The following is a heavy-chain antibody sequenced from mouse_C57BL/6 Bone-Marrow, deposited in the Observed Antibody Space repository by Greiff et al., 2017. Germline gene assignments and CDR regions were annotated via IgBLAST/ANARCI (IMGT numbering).Heavy chain of an antibody. V-gene: IGHV1-55*01. CDR2: IYPGSGST. J-gene: IGHJ2*01. CDR1: GYTFTSYW. CDR3: ESLPITAVVARDY. Sequence: QVHVKQPGAELVKPGASVKMSCKASGYTFTSYWITWVKQRPGQGLEWIGDIYPGSGSTNYNEKFKSKATLTVDTSSSTAYMQLSSLTSEDSAVXSGESLPITAVVARDYWGQGTTLTVSS. D-gene: IGHD1-1*01.